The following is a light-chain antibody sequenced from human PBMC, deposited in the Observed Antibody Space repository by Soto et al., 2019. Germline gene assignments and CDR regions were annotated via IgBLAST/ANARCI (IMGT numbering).Light chain of an antibody. CDR1: QGITSW. CDR2: AAS. J-gene: IGKJ2*01. Sequence: DIHMTQSPSSVSASVGDRVTITFRASQGITSWLVWYQQKPGKAPKLLIYAASSLQSGVPSRFSGSGSGTDFSLTISSLQPEDFATYYCQQTDSFPYTFGRGT. V-gene: IGKV1-12*01. CDR3: QQTDSFPYT.